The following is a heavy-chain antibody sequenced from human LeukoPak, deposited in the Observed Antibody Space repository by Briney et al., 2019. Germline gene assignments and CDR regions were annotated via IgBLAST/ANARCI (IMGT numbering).Heavy chain of an antibody. CDR3: ARLYATAMISYYYYYGMDV. V-gene: IGHV4-34*01. J-gene: IGHJ6*02. CDR2: INHSGST. D-gene: IGHD5-18*01. CDR1: GGSFSGYY. Sequence: SETLSLTCAVYGGSFSGYYWSWIRQPPGKGLEWIGEINHSGSTNYNPSLKSRVTISVDTSKNQFSLKLSSVTAADTAVYYCARLYATAMISYYYYYGMDVWGQGTTVTVSS.